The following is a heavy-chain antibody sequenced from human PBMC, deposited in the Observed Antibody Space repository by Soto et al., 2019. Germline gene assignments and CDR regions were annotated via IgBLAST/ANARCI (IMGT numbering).Heavy chain of an antibody. D-gene: IGHD6-6*01. CDR2: INHSGST. CDR1: GGSFSGYY. V-gene: IGHV4-34*01. J-gene: IGHJ4*02. Sequence: SETLSLTCAVYGGSFSGYYWSWIRQPPGKGLEWIGEINHSGSTNYNPSLKSRVTISVDTSKNQFSLKLSSVTAADTAVYYCARRIPGGYSSSSANFDYWGQGTLVTVSP. CDR3: ARRIPGGYSSSSANFDY.